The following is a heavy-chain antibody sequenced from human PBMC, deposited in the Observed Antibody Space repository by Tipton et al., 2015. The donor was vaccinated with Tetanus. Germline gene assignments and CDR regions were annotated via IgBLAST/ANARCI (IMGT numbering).Heavy chain of an antibody. J-gene: IGHJ4*02. V-gene: IGHV3-48*01. CDR1: GFTFSSYS. CDR2: IGSFSRTI. CDR3: AKAAVFRSDTPRLYYFDF. D-gene: IGHD2/OR15-2a*01. Sequence: SLRLSCEGSGFTFSSYSMNWVRQAPGKGLEWISYIGSFSRTINYADSVRGRFTTFRDNAKSSLYLQMSRLRAEDTAVYYCAKAAVFRSDTPRLYYFDFWGQGTLVTVAS.